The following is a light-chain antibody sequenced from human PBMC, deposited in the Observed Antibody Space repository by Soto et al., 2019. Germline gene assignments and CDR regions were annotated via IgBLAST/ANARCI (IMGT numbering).Light chain of an antibody. V-gene: IGKV3-15*01. Sequence: EIVLTQSPATLSVSPGERATLSCRASQSISSLLAWYQQKPGQAPRLLIYSASTRATGIPARFSGSGSGADFTLTISSLQSEDFAVYYCQQYYDWPITFGQGTRLDI. CDR3: QQYYDWPIT. J-gene: IGKJ5*01. CDR2: SAS. CDR1: QSISSL.